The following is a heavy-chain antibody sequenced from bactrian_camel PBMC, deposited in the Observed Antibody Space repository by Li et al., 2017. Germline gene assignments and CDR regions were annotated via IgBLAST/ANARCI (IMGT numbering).Heavy chain of an antibody. CDR3: AAGPDVGREKHLTADQALSIRRNNF. CDR1: GLTFEGGN. V-gene: IGHV3S55*01. D-gene: IGHD3*01. CDR2: IAPDGSR. J-gene: IGHJ4*01. Sequence: HVQLVESGGGAVQTGGSLRLTCTAVGLTFEGGNQGWYRETPGNEFELESSIAPDGSRWYADSVQGRFTISRNVLPERLSLQMTRLKAEDTAMYYCAAGPDVGREKHLTADQALSIRRNNFWGQGTQVTV.